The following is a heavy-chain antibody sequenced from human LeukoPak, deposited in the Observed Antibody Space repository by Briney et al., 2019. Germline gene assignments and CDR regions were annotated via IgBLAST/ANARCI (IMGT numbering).Heavy chain of an antibody. CDR3: ARMRVRGVIISYLFDP. D-gene: IGHD3-10*01. Sequence: SETLSLTCTVSGYSISSGYYWGWIRQPPGKGLEWIGYIYYSGSTNYNPPLKSRVTISVDTSKNQFSLKLSSVTAADTAVYYCARMRVRGVIISYLFDPWGQGTLVTVSS. V-gene: IGHV4-61*01. J-gene: IGHJ5*02. CDR1: GYSISSGYY. CDR2: IYYSGST.